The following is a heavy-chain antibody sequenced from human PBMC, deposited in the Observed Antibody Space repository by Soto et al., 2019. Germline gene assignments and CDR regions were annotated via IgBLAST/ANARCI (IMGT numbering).Heavy chain of an antibody. V-gene: IGHV3-23*01. J-gene: IGHJ4*02. D-gene: IGHD5-12*01. CDR3: AKDREGAYDDFDY. CDR2: IINSGIST. CDR1: GFTFSNFA. Sequence: EVQLLESGGGLVQPGGSLRLSCAASGFTFSNFAMSWVRQGPGKGLECVSTIINSGISTYYADSVKGRFTISRDNSKNTLFLQMNSLRAEDSAVYYCAKDREGAYDDFDYWGRGILVTVSS.